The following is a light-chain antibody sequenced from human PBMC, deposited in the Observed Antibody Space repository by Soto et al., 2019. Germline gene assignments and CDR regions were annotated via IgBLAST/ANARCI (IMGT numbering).Light chain of an antibody. CDR2: EVE. J-gene: IGLJ1*01. V-gene: IGLV2-8*01. Sequence: QSALTQPPSASESPGQSGTISCTGTSRDVGGYQYVSWYQHHPGRAPKLLIYEVEQRPPGLPGRFPGSKSGNTASLTVSGLQADDEADYYFPSSGGSNNYVFGTGPKVTVL. CDR3: PSSGGSNNYV. CDR1: SRDVGGYQY.